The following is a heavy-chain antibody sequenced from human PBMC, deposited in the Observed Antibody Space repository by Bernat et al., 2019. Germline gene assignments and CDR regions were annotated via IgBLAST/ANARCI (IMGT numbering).Heavy chain of an antibody. V-gene: IGHV3-7*03. J-gene: IGHJ3*02. CDR3: AKDRGGYNHKAFDI. Sequence: EVQLVESGGGLVQPGGSLILSCAASGFTFSSHWMGWVRQAPGEGLEWVANLNQDGSETYYVDSLKGRFTISRDNTKNSLYLQMNSLRTEDTAVYFCAKDRGGYNHKAFDIWGQGTMVTVSS. CDR1: GFTFSSHW. CDR2: LNQDGSET. D-gene: IGHD5-24*01.